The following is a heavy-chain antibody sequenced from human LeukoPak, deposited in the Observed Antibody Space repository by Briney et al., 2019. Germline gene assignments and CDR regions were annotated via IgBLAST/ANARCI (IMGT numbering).Heavy chain of an antibody. CDR2: ICSNGSST. J-gene: IGHJ4*02. D-gene: IGHD4-17*01. CDR3: ARGNYGEEAHLDY. Sequence: GGSLRLFCAASGFTFSSYAMHWVRQAPGKGLEYVSAICSNGSSTYYANSVKGRFTISRDNSKNTLYHQMVSLRTDDLAVYYCARGNYGEEAHLDYWGQGTLVTVSS. V-gene: IGHV3-64*01. CDR1: GFTFSSYA.